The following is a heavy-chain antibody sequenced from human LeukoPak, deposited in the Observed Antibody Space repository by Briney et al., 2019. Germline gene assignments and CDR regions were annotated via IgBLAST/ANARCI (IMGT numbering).Heavy chain of an antibody. D-gene: IGHD2-2*01. CDR3: AKGLGFKRGLVPATAIYFGY. CDR1: GFTFSSYA. Sequence: GGSLRLSCAASGFTFSSYAMSWVRQAPGKGLGWVSAISGSGGSTYYADSVKGRFTISRDNSKNTLYLQMNSLRAEDTAVYYCAKGLGFKRGLVPATAIYFGYWGQGTLVTVSS. CDR2: ISGSGGST. J-gene: IGHJ4*02. V-gene: IGHV3-23*01.